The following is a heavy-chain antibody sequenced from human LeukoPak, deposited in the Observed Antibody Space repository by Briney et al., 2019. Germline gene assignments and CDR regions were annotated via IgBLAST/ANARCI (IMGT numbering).Heavy chain of an antibody. J-gene: IGHJ6*03. CDR2: ISAYNGNT. V-gene: IGHV1-18*01. CDR3: ARGGATAMVIRFTYYMDV. D-gene: IGHD5-18*01. Sequence: ASVKVSCKASGYTFTSYGISWVRQAPGQGLEWMGWISAYNGNTNYAQKLQGRVTMTTDTSTSTAYMELRSLRSDDTAVYYCARGGATAMVIRFTYYMDVWGKGTTVTISS. CDR1: GYTFTSYG.